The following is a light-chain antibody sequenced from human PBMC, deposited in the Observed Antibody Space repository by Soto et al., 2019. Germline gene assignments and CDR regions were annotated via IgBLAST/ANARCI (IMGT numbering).Light chain of an antibody. J-gene: IGKJ5*01. CDR1: QSVNTN. CDR2: GTS. Sequence: EIVLTRSPGTLSLSPGERATFSCRASQSVNTNLAWYQLKPGQAPRLLIYGTSSRATGIPDRFSGSGSGTDFTLTISRLEPEDFAVYYCQQYGNSPITFGQGTRLDIK. CDR3: QQYGNSPIT. V-gene: IGKV3-20*01.